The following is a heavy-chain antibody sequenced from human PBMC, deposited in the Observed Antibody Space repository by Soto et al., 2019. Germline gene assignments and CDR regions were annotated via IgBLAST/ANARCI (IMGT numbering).Heavy chain of an antibody. Sequence: QVQLLESGGGVVQPGRSLRLSCVASGFTLTNNGMHWVRQAPGQGLEWVAVISSDGSSYYNGDSVRGRFTISRDTSKNTLFLEMNSLTTADTAVYYCAKDRGLAESGTWSHYYYGMDVWGQGTSVTVS. CDR3: AKDRGLAESGTWSHYYYGMDV. CDR1: GFTLTNNG. J-gene: IGHJ6*02. CDR2: ISSDGSSY. D-gene: IGHD1-26*01. V-gene: IGHV3-30*18.